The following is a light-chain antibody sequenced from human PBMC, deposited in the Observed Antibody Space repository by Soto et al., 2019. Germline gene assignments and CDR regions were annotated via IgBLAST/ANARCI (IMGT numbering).Light chain of an antibody. CDR2: DDN. J-gene: IGLJ2*01. Sequence: SYELTQPPSVSVAPGQTARITCGGNNIGGKSVHWYQQKPGQAPVLLVHDDNDRPSGIPERISGSNSGNTATLTISRVAAGDEADYYCQVWESISDHVVFGGGTKLTVL. CDR1: NIGGKS. CDR3: QVWESISDHVV. V-gene: IGLV3-21*02.